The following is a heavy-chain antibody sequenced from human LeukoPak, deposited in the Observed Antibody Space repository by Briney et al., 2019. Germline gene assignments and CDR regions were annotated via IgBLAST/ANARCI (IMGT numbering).Heavy chain of an antibody. CDR2: INPNSGGT. CDR1: GYTFTGYY. D-gene: IGHD3-3*01. Sequence: ASVKVSCKASGYTFTGYYMHWVRQAPGQGLEWMGWINPNSGGTNYARKFQGRVTMTRDTSISTAYMELSRLRSDDTAVYYCARGDYDFWSGYQYFDYWGQGTLVTVSS. V-gene: IGHV1-2*02. CDR3: ARGDYDFWSGYQYFDY. J-gene: IGHJ4*02.